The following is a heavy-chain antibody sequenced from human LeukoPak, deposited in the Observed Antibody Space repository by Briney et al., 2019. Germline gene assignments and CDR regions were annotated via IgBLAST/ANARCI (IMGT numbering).Heavy chain of an antibody. D-gene: IGHD3-3*01. V-gene: IGHV1-2*02. CDR2: INPNSGGT. J-gene: IGHJ6*02. CDR1: GYTFTGYY. Sequence: ASVKVSCKASGYTFTGYYMHWVRQAPGQGLEWMGWINPNSGGTNYAQKFQGRVTMTRDTSISTAYMGLSRLRSDDTAVYYCARDRLGFLEWLPPPAYGMDVRGQGTTVTVSS. CDR3: ARDRLGFLEWLPPPAYGMDV.